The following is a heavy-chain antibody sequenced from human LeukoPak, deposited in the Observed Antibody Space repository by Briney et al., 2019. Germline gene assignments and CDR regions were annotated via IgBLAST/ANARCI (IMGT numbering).Heavy chain of an antibody. D-gene: IGHD2-15*01. J-gene: IGHJ4*02. CDR2: ISDSGGST. Sequence: PGGSLRLSCAASGFTFSSYAMSWVRQAPGKGLEWVSAISDSGGSTYYADSVKGRFTISRDNSKNTLYLQMNSLRAEDTAVYYCAKPPLGGGYCRGGSCYDGYWGQGTLVTVSS. CDR1: GFTFSSYA. CDR3: AKPPLGGGYCRGGSCYDGY. V-gene: IGHV3-23*01.